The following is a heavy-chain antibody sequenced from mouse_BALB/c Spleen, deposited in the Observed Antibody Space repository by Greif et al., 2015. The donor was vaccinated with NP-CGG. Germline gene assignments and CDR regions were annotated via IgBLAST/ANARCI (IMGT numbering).Heavy chain of an antibody. D-gene: IGHD1-1*01. CDR3: ARRDYGSSYAMDY. CDR1: GFTFTDYY. Sequence: EVQGVESGGGSVQPGGSLRLSCATSGFTFTDYYMSWVRQPPGKALEWLGFIRNKANGYTTEYSASVKGRFTISRDNSQSILYLQMNTLRAEDSATYYCARRDYGSSYAMDYWGQGTSVTVSS. V-gene: IGHV7-3*02. CDR2: IRNKANGYTT. J-gene: IGHJ4*01.